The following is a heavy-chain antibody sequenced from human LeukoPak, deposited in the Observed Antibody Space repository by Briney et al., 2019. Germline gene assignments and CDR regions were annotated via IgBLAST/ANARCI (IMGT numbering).Heavy chain of an antibody. CDR2: IYPVVADT. Sequence: GESLKISCKGSVDSFYSYWIGWVRQMPGKGLEWMGIIYPVVADTRYNPSFQGKVTISVDKSINTAYLRWNSLTASDTAMYYCARQGCEFVTIFCFYDSWGQGTQVTVPS. CDR3: ARQGCEFVTIFCFYDS. D-gene: IGHD3-9*01. J-gene: IGHJ4*02. CDR1: VDSFYSYW. V-gene: IGHV5-51*01.